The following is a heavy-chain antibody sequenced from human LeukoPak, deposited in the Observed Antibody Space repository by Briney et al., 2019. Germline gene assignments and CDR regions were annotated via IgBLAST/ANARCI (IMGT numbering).Heavy chain of an antibody. V-gene: IGHV4-61*09. Sequence: SETLSLTCTVSGGSISSGTFYWRWIRQPAGKGLEWIGHIYTNGSTNYNPSLKSRVTMSVDTSKNQFSLKLSSVTAADTAVYYCAREPTLLWFGVTYNWFDPWGQGTLVTVSS. CDR2: IYTNGST. CDR1: GGSISSGTFY. D-gene: IGHD3-10*01. J-gene: IGHJ5*02. CDR3: AREPTLLWFGVTYNWFDP.